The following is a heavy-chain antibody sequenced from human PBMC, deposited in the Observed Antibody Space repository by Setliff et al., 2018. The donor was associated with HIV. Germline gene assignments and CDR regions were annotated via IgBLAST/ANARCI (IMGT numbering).Heavy chain of an antibody. V-gene: IGHV4-4*07. J-gene: IGHJ1*01. CDR3: ARGGYSYGFGRHRAYFQY. CDR2: IYTSGST. D-gene: IGHD5-18*01. CDR1: GGSISSYY. Sequence: SETLSLTCTVSGGSISSYYWSWIRQPAGKGLEWIGRIYTSGSTNYNPSLESRVTISVDTSKNQFSLKLSSVTAADTAVFYCARGGYSYGFGRHRAYFQYWGQGTQVTVSS.